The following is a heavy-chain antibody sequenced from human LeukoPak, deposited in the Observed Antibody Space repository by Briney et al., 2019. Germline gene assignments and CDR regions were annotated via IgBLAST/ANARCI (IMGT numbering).Heavy chain of an antibody. CDR3: AREHGDCHGFRDL. CDR2: IKQDGSEI. D-gene: IGHD2-21*02. CDR1: GFSISRYW. V-gene: IGHV3-7*03. J-gene: IGHJ5*02. Sequence: GGSLRLSCAASGFSISRYWMSWVRQARGKGLEWVANIKQDGSEIYYVDSVKGRFTISRDNAKNSLSLQMNSLRAEDTAVYYCAREHGDCHGFRDLWGQGTLVDVSS.